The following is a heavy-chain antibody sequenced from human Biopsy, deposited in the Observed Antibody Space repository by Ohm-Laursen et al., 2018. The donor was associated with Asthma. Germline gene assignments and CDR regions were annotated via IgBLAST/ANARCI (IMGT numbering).Heavy chain of an antibody. CDR2: VSYDGGAA. Sequence: SLRLSCSASGFTFSSYAMSWVRQAPGKGLEWVAVVSYDGGAAHYADSMKGRFTISRDNAKSTLYLQMNRLRTDDTAVYYCAKRRGYSDLTDFDHWGQGTLVTVSS. J-gene: IGHJ4*02. D-gene: IGHD3-3*01. V-gene: IGHV3-30*18. CDR1: GFTFSSYA. CDR3: AKRRGYSDLTDFDH.